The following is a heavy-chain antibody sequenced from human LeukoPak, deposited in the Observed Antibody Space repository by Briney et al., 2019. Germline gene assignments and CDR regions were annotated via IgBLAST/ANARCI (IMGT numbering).Heavy chain of an antibody. V-gene: IGHV3-21*01. Sequence: GGSLRLSCAASGFALNSYTLSWVRQAPGKGLEWVSSISSISAYIHYADSVKGRFTISRDNTDNVVYLQMNSLGAEDTAVYYCARVAVAGPTGWFDPWGQGTLVTVSS. J-gene: IGHJ5*02. D-gene: IGHD6-19*01. CDR2: ISSISAYI. CDR1: GFALNSYT. CDR3: ARVAVAGPTGWFDP.